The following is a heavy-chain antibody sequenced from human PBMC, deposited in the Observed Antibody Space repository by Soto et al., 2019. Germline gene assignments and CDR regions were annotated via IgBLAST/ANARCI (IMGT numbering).Heavy chain of an antibody. CDR2: ISYDGSNK. CDR3: AKEGQYYDILTGYRSYYGMDV. D-gene: IGHD3-9*01. Sequence: QVQLVESGGGVVQPGRSLRLSCAASGFTFSNYGMHWVRQAPGKGLEWVAVISYDGSNKYYADSVKGRFTISRDNSKNTLYLQMNSLRVEYMAVYYCAKEGQYYDILTGYRSYYGMDVWGQGTTVTVSS. V-gene: IGHV3-30*18. J-gene: IGHJ6*02. CDR1: GFTFSNYG.